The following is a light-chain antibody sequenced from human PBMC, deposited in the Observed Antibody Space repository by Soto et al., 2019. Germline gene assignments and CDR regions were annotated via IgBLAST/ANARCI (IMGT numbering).Light chain of an antibody. V-gene: IGKV1-5*03. CDR1: QSISTS. Sequence: DIQMTQSPSTLSTSVGDRVTITCRASQSISTSLAWYQQKPGKAPKLLIYKASSLESGVPSRFSGSGSGTEFTLTISSLQPDDFATYYCHQYNSYPRTFGQGTKVEIK. J-gene: IGKJ1*01. CDR3: HQYNSYPRT. CDR2: KAS.